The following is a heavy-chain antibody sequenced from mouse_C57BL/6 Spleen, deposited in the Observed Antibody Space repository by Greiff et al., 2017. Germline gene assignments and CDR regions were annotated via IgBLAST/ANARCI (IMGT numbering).Heavy chain of an antibody. J-gene: IGHJ3*01. D-gene: IGHD1-1*01. CDR3: ARSYYGSPLCAY. CDR1: GYAFTNYL. Sequence: QVQLQQSGAELVRPGTSVKVSCKASGYAFTNYLIEWVKQRPGQGLEWIGVINPGSGGTNYNEKFKGKATLTADKSSSTAYMQLSSLTSEDSAVYFCARSYYGSPLCAYWGQGTLVTVSA. CDR2: INPGSGGT. V-gene: IGHV1-54*01.